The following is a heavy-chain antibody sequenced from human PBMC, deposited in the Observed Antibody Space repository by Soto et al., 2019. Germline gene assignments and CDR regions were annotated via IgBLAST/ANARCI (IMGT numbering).Heavy chain of an antibody. CDR3: AKISYNCGWFPDY. CDR2: LSRSGATT. J-gene: IGHJ4*02. D-gene: IGHD6-19*01. CDR1: GFTFSAFD. Sequence: EVQLLESGGGLVQPGGSLRLSCVASGFTFSAFDMTWVRQAPGKGLEWVSALSRSGATTYYADSVRGQFTISRDNSKNTQYLQLNSLRVEDTAVYYCAKISYNCGWFPDYWGQGTQVTVSS. V-gene: IGHV3-23*01.